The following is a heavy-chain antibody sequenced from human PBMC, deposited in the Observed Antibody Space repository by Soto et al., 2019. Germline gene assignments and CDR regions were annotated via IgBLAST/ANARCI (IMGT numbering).Heavy chain of an antibody. J-gene: IGHJ5*02. CDR1: GYTFTSYG. V-gene: IGHV1-18*04. CDR2: ISAYNGNT. D-gene: IGHD3-3*01. Sequence: ASVKVSCKVSGYTFTSYGISWVRQAPGQGLEWMGWISAYNGNTNYAQKLQGRVTMTTDTSTSTAYMELRSLRSDDTAVYYCARILTYYDFWSGYYTNWFDPWGQGTLVTVSS. CDR3: ARILTYYDFWSGYYTNWFDP.